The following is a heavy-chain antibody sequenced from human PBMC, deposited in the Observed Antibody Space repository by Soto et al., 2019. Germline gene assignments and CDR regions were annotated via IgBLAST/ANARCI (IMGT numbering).Heavy chain of an antibody. CDR3: ARGNSYYYSGPFDY. D-gene: IGHD3-10*01. V-gene: IGHV3-48*02. CDR2: ISSSSSTI. CDR1: GFTFSSYS. J-gene: IGHJ4*02. Sequence: EVQLVESGGGLVQPGGSPRLSCAASGFTFSSYSMNWVRQAPGKGLEWVSYISSSSSTIYYADSVKGRFTISRDNAKNSLSLQMNSLRDEDTAVYYCARGNSYYYSGPFDYWGQGTLVTVSS.